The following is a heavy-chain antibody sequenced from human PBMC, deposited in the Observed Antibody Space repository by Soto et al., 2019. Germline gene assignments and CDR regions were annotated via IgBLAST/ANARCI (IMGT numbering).Heavy chain of an antibody. D-gene: IGHD2-2*02. Sequence: QVQLVQSGAEVKKPGSSVKVSCKASGGTFSTYAINWARQAPGQGLEWMGGIIPIFGTPNYAQKFQGRVTITADESTSTAYMELSSLRSEDTAVYYWASNTPVGGMDVWGQGTTVTVSS. CDR3: ASNTPVGGMDV. CDR1: GGTFSTYA. J-gene: IGHJ6*02. CDR2: IIPIFGTP. V-gene: IGHV1-69*01.